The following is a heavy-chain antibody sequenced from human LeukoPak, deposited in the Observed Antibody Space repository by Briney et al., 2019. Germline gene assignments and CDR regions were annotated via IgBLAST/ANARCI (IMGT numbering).Heavy chain of an antibody. CDR3: AKGQQLVPDWFDP. CDR2: ISWNSGSI. Sequence: SGGSLRLSCAASGFTFDDYAMPWVRQASGKGLEWVSGISWNSGSIGYADSVKGRFTISRDNAKNSLYLQMNSLRAEDTALYYCAKGQQLVPDWFDPWGQGTLVTVSS. D-gene: IGHD6-13*01. J-gene: IGHJ5*02. V-gene: IGHV3-9*01. CDR1: GFTFDDYA.